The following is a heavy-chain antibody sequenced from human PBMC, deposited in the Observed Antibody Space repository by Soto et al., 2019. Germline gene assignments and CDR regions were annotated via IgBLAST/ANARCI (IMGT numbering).Heavy chain of an antibody. J-gene: IGHJ6*02. Sequence: GASVKVSCRASWYTLTSYGISWVRQSPEQGLEWMGWISAYNGNTNYAQKLQGRVTMTTDTSTSTAYMELRSLRSEDTAVHYCAGIYSSSTSCYEAPGPMDVWGQGTTVTVYS. D-gene: IGHD2-2*01. CDR1: WYTLTSYG. CDR3: AGIYSSSTSCYEAPGPMDV. V-gene: IGHV1-18*01. CDR2: ISAYNGNT.